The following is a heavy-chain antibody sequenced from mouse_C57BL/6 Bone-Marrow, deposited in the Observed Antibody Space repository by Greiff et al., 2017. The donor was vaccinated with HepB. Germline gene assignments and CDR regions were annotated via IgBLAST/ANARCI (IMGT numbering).Heavy chain of an antibody. J-gene: IGHJ3*01. CDR2: IRLKSDNYAT. V-gene: IGHV6-3*01. D-gene: IGHD2-4*01. Sequence: DVQLVESGGGLVQPGGSMKLSCVASGFTFSNYWMNWVRQSPEKGLEWVAQIRLKSDNYATHYAESVKGRFTISRDDSKSSVYLQMNNLRAEDTGIYYCTGGGLRRFAYWGQGTLVTVSA. CDR3: TGGGLRRFAY. CDR1: GFTFSNYW.